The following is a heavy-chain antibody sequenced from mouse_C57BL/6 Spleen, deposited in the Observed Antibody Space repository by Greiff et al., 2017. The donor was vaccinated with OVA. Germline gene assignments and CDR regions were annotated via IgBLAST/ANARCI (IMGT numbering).Heavy chain of an antibody. Sequence: EVQLVESGGDLVKPGGSLKLSCAASGFTFSSYGMSWVRQTPDKRLEWVATISSGGSYTYYPDSVKGRFTISRDNAKNTLYLQMSSLKSEDTAMYYCARDPFTTVVATGYFDVWGTGTTVTVSS. J-gene: IGHJ1*03. CDR3: ARDPFTTVVATGYFDV. V-gene: IGHV5-6*01. CDR2: ISSGGSYT. CDR1: GFTFSSYG. D-gene: IGHD1-1*01.